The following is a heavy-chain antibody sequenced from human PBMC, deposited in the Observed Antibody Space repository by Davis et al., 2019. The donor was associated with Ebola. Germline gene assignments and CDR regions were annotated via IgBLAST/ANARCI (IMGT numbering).Heavy chain of an antibody. CDR2: IYYSGST. Sequence: PSETLSLTCTVSGGSISSYYWSWIRQPPGKGLEWIGYIYYSGSTNYNPSLKSRVTISVDTSKNQFSLKLSSVTAADTAVYYCARVLPPYYYDSSGYRRADPTPNWFDPWGQGTLVTVSS. D-gene: IGHD3-22*01. V-gene: IGHV4-59*01. CDR1: GGSISSYY. CDR3: ARVLPPYYYDSSGYRRADPTPNWFDP. J-gene: IGHJ5*02.